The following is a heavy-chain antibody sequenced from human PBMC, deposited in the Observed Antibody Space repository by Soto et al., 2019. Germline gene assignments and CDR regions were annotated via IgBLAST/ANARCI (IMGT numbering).Heavy chain of an antibody. D-gene: IGHD3-9*01. CDR2: LGGGGDT. J-gene: IGHJ4*02. CDR1: GFTFGTYT. Sequence: PGGSLRLSCAASGFTFGTYTMNWVRQAPGKGLEWVSALGGGGDTHYAESVKGRFTISRDYSKNILLLQMNSLRDEDSAIYYCTKDRHPDGIWTFDFWGLGALVTVSS. CDR3: TKDRHPDGIWTFDF. V-gene: IGHV3-23*01.